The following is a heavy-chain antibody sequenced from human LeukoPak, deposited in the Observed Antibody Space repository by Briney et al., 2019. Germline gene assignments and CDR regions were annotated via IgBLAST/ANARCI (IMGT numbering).Heavy chain of an antibody. CDR3: AKAVNRGKQPGDY. CDR1: GFTFSSYA. D-gene: IGHD1-14*01. Sequence: GGSLRLSCAASGFTFSSYAMSWVRQAPGKGLEWVSAISGRGGSTYYADSVKGRFTISRDNSKNTLYLQMNSLRAEDTAVYYCAKAVNRGKQPGDYWGQGTLVTVSS. V-gene: IGHV3-23*01. CDR2: ISGRGGST. J-gene: IGHJ4*02.